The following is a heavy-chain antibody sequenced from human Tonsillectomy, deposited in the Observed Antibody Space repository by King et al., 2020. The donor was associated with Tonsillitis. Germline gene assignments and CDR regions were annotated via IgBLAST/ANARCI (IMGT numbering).Heavy chain of an antibody. CDR1: GYTFTSYY. J-gene: IGHJ4*02. V-gene: IGHV1-46*03. CDR3: ARDRAIQLSFVPDY. D-gene: IGHD5-18*01. Sequence: VQLVESGAEVKKPGASVKVSCRASGYTFTSYYIHWVRQAPGQGLEWMGVLNPSDGTRSYAQKFLGRVTMTRDTSTSTLYMHLSGLRSEDAAVYYCARDRAIQLSFVPDYWGQGTLVTVSS. CDR2: LNPSDGTR.